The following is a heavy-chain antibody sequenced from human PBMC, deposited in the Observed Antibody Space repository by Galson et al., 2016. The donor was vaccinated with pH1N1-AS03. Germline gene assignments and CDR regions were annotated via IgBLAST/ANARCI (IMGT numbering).Heavy chain of an antibody. CDR1: GYIFTGFY. CDR3: ANDPRRACTSATCPTTYYFCIDV. Sequence: SVKVSCKASGYIFTGFYVHWVRQAPGQGLEWMGWINTDSGVTNYAQKFEAWVTMTRDTSVSTAYMELYGLKSDDTAVYYCANDPRRACTSATCPTTYYFCIDVWGQGTTVIVSS. V-gene: IGHV1-2*04. J-gene: IGHJ6*02. CDR2: INTDSGVT. D-gene: IGHD2-2*01.